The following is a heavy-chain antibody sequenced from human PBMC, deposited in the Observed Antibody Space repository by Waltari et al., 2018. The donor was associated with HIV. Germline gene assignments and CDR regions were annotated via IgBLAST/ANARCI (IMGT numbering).Heavy chain of an antibody. Sequence: QVQLQQSGPGLLKPSQTLSLTCDISGDSVSSNTVGWTWIRQSPSRGLEWLGKTYDRSKFYDDYAVSGKGRITISADASKNQFSLQLMSVTPEDTATYYCAREAGYNGGRNGWFDPWGQGTLVIVSS. D-gene: IGHD6-19*01. CDR2: TYDRSKFYD. CDR1: GDSVSSNTVG. CDR3: AREAGYNGGRNGWFDP. V-gene: IGHV6-1*01. J-gene: IGHJ5*02.